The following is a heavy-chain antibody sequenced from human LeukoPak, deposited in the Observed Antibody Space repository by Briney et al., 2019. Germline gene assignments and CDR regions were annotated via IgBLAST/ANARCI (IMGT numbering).Heavy chain of an antibody. V-gene: IGHV3-23*01. Sequence: GGSLKLSCAASGFSFSSYAMSWVRQPPGKGLEWVSSISGSGDNTYYAESVKGRFTISRGNSKNTLFLQMNSLRAEDTAVFYCAKRSGYTTGWFFDFWGQGTLVTVSS. CDR3: AKRSGYTTGWFFDF. CDR2: ISGSGDNT. J-gene: IGHJ4*02. D-gene: IGHD6-19*01. CDR1: GFSFSSYA.